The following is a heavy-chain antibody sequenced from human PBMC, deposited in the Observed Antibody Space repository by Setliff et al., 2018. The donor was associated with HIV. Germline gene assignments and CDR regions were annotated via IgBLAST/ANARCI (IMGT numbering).Heavy chain of an antibody. CDR2: INHSGST. D-gene: IGHD5-12*01. CDR3: ARVQARLLQFRYYFMDV. Sequence: ETLSLTCAVYNGSFSGYYWSGIRQPPGMGLEWIGEINHSGSTNYNPSLKSRVTISVDTSKNQFSLKLTSVTAADTAVYYCARVQARLLQFRYYFMDVWGKGTTVTVSS. J-gene: IGHJ6*03. V-gene: IGHV4-34*01. CDR1: NGSFSGYY.